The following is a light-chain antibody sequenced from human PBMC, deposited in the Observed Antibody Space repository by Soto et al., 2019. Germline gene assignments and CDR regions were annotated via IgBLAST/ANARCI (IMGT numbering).Light chain of an antibody. CDR2: ITN. V-gene: IGLV1-44*01. Sequence: QSVLTQPPSASGTPGQRVTISCSGSTSNIASNTVNWYQQRPGTAPKLLIYITNQRPSGVPDRFSGSKSGTSASLAISGLQSEDEADYYCAAWDDSLSGVVFGGGTQLTVL. CDR3: AAWDDSLSGVV. CDR1: TSNIASNT. J-gene: IGLJ7*01.